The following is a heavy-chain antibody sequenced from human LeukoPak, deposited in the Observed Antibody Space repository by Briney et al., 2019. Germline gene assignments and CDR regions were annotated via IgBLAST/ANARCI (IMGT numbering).Heavy chain of an antibody. V-gene: IGHV4-59*01. CDR2: IYYSGST. J-gene: IGHJ3*02. Sequence: ETLSLTCTVSAGPISSYYWSWIRQPPGKGLEWIGYIYYSGSTNYNPSLKSRVTISVDTSKNQSSLKLSSVTAADTAVYYWARVQTIFGEVMKPGYAFDIWGQGTMVTVSS. D-gene: IGHD3-3*01. CDR3: ARVQTIFGEVMKPGYAFDI. CDR1: AGPISSYY.